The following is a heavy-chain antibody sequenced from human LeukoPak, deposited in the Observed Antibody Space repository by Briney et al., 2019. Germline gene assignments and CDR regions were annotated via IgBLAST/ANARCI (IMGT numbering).Heavy chain of an antibody. V-gene: IGHV1-69*02. J-gene: IGHJ4*02. CDR1: GGTFSSYT. D-gene: IGHD3-10*01. CDR3: ARAPKLWFGESQSVDY. Sequence: GASVKVSCKASGGTFSSYTISWVRQAPGQGLEWMGRIIPILGIANYAQKLQGRVTMTSDTSTSTVYMELSSLRSEDTAVYYCARAPKLWFGESQSVDYWGQGTLVTVSS. CDR2: IIPILGIA.